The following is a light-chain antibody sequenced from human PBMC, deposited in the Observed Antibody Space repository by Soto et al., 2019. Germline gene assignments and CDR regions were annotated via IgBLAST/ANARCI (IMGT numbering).Light chain of an antibody. CDR2: WAS. Sequence: IVMTQSPDSLAVSLGERATINCKSSQSVLYSSNNKNYLAWYQQKPGQPPKMLIYWASTRESGVPDRFSGSGSGADFTLSISSLRPEDLALYFCQKNYTIPYTFGQGNKLEIK. CDR3: QKNYTIPYT. V-gene: IGKV4-1*01. J-gene: IGKJ2*01. CDR1: QSVLYSSNNKNY.